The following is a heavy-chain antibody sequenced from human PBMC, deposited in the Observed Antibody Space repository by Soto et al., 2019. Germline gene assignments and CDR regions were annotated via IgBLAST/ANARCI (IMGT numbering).Heavy chain of an antibody. CDR2: SSGYNGNT. V-gene: IGHV1-18*01. CDR3: ARDKGAYCGGDCYSTWFDP. CDR1: GYTFTSYG. Sequence: QVQLVQSGAEVKKPGASVKVSCKASGYTFTSYGISWVRQAPGQGLEWMGWSSGYNGNTNYAQKLQGRVTMTTDTPTXXAXQELGSLRSDDTAVYYCARDKGAYCGGDCYSTWFDPWGQGTLVTVSS. J-gene: IGHJ5*02. D-gene: IGHD2-21*02.